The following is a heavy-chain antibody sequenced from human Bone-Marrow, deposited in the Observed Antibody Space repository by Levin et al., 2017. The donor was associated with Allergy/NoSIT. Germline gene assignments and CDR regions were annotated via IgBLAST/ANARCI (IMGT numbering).Heavy chain of an antibody. CDR1: GGSISRGGHY. D-gene: IGHD2-2*01. Sequence: TPSETLSLTCAVSGGSISRGGHYWGWIRQPPGKTLEWIGNIYSGGSVSYNPTLESRVTMLIDKSKNQFSLTLSSVTAADTAFYYCAKEGGAAANWFDPWGQGTLVIVSS. CDR3: AKEGGAAANWFDP. J-gene: IGHJ5*02. V-gene: IGHV4-39*07. CDR2: IYSGGSV.